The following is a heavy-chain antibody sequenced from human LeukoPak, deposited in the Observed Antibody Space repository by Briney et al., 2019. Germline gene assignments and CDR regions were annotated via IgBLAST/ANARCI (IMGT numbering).Heavy chain of an antibody. CDR3: ARLSIAAAGTDY. V-gene: IGHV4-59*08. Sequence: SETLSLTCTVSGGSISSYYWSWIRQPPGKGLGWIGYIYYSGSTNYNPSLKSRVTISVDTSKNQFSLKLSSVTAADTAVYYCARLSIAAAGTDYRGQGTLVTVSS. CDR2: IYYSGST. D-gene: IGHD6-13*01. J-gene: IGHJ4*02. CDR1: GGSISSYY.